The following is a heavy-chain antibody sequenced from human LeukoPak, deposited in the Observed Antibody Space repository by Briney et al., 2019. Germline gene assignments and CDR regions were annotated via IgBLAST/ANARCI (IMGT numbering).Heavy chain of an antibody. D-gene: IGHD4-17*01. CDR2: MSRSGRTI. V-gene: IGHV3-48*03. Sequence: GGAVRLSCAASGFTFSSYEMNWVRQARGKGGEGVSYMSRSGRTIYYADSVKGRFTISRDNAKNSLYLQMNSLRAEDTAVYYCAREVMTTVTTGVDNWFDPWGQGTLVTVSS. CDR1: GFTFSSYE. CDR3: AREVMTTVTTGVDNWFDP. J-gene: IGHJ5*02.